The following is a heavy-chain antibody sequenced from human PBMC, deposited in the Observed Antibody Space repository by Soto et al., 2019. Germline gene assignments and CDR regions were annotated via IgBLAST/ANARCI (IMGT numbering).Heavy chain of an antibody. Sequence: ESLRLSCAGSGFIFSGYSMNWVRQAPGKGLEWVSSISTTSTYIYYADSVKGRFTVSRDNAKNSLYLQMTGLRPEDTAMYYCARDGIVGTTDFFDYWGQGTLVTVSS. J-gene: IGHJ4*02. D-gene: IGHD1-26*01. CDR1: GFIFSGYS. CDR3: ARDGIVGTTDFFDY. CDR2: ISTTSTYI. V-gene: IGHV3-21*01.